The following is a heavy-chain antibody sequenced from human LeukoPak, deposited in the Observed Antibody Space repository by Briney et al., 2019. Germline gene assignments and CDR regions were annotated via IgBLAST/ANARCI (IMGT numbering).Heavy chain of an antibody. CDR3: ARDRLLWFGELPDFDY. D-gene: IGHD3-10*01. V-gene: IGHV1-2*02. J-gene: IGHJ4*02. CDR2: INPNSGVT. CDR1: GYSFTGYY. Sequence: ASVKVSCKASGYSFTGYYMHWVRQAPGLGLEWMGWINPNSGVTNYAQKFQGRVTMTRDTSMSTVYMELRSLRSDDTAVYYCARDRLLWFGELPDFDYWGQGTLVTVSS.